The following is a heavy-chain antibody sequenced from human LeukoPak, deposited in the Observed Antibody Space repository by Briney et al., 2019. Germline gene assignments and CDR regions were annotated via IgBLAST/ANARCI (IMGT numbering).Heavy chain of an antibody. J-gene: IGHJ5*02. CDR3: ARVGYSSSPGVDP. CDR2: IYYSGST. CDR1: GGSISSGDYY. Sequence: PSQTLSLTCTVSGGSISSGDYYWSWIRQPPGKGLEWIGYIYYSGSTYYNPSLKNRVTISVDTSKNQFSLKLSSVTAADTAVYYCARVGYSSSPGVDPWGQGTLVTVSS. D-gene: IGHD6-13*01. V-gene: IGHV4-30-4*08.